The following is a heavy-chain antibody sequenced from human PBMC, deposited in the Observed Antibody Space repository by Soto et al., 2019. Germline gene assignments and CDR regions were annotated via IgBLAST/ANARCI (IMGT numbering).Heavy chain of an antibody. Sequence: PSETLSLTCTVSGGSISSGDYYWSWIRQPPGKGLEWIGYIYYSGSTYYNPSLKSRVTISVDTSKNQFSLKLSSVTAADTAVYYCASSRADGSGSYWYNWGQGTLVTVSS. V-gene: IGHV4-30-4*01. D-gene: IGHD3-10*01. CDR3: ASSRADGSGSYWYN. CDR2: IYYSGST. J-gene: IGHJ4*02. CDR1: GGSISSGDYY.